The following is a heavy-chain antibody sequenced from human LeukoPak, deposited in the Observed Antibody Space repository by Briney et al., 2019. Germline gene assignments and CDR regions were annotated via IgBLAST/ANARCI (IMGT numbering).Heavy chain of an antibody. V-gene: IGHV4-31*11. J-gene: IGHJ4*02. D-gene: IGHD2-15*01. CDR2: IYGSGST. Sequence: PSETLSLTSALPTVSGCSGNLWTWIRQHPGKGLEWIGFIYGSGSTYYKSSLKSRVTISVDTSKNQFSQKLTSVTAADTAVYYWAKWGFTRYGSVGSCYGGDYWGQGTLVTVSS. CDR3: AKWGFTRYGSVGSCYGGDY. CDR1: TVSGCSGNL.